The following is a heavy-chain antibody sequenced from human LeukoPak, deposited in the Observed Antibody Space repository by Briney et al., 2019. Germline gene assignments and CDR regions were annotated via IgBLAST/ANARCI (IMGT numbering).Heavy chain of an antibody. V-gene: IGHV4-59*12. J-gene: IGHJ4*02. D-gene: IGHD1-14*01. Sequence: SETLSLTCTVSGGSISTYYWSWLRQSPGKGLEWIGYIYYTGNANYNPALKSGVTMSVDTSKNQFSLNLNPVPASDRAVYYWANRGPGGNSWPYYLDSWGQGTLVTVSS. CDR1: GGSISTYY. CDR3: ANRGPGGNSWPYYLDS. CDR2: IYYTGNA.